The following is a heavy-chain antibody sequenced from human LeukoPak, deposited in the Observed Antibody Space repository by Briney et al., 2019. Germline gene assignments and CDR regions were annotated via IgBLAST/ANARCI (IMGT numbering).Heavy chain of an antibody. J-gene: IGHJ4*02. D-gene: IGHD2-2*01. CDR2: IHRDDKT. V-gene: IGHV3-53*01. CDR3: AREVISTPSYFDY. Sequence: SLRLSCAASGFTVSSSFIYWVRRAPGKGLEWVSFIHRDDKTYYADSVKGRFTISRDSSKNTLYLQMNSLGADDTAVYYCAREVISTPSYFDYWGQGIPVTVSS. CDR1: GFTVSSSF.